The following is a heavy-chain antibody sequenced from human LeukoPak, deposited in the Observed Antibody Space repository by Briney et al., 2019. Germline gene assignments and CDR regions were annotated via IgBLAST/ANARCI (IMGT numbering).Heavy chain of an antibody. D-gene: IGHD4-23*01. CDR3: ARVVEVGGNDY. V-gene: IGHV4-38-2*02. Sequence: PSETLSLTCSVSGYSISSGFFWGWVRQPPGKGLEWIATIYHNGDTWYNPSLKSRVTMSVDTSKNQFPLNLKSVTAADTAVYYCARVVEVGGNDYWGQGTLVTVSS. CDR1: GYSISSGFF. CDR2: IYHNGDT. J-gene: IGHJ4*02.